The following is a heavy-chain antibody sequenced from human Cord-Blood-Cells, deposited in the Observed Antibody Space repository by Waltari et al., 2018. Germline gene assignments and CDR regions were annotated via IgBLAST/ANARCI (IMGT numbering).Heavy chain of an antibody. Sequence: EVHLVQSGAEVKKPGESLKTSCKGSGYRFTSYWIGWVRPLTGKGLEWMGIIYPGDSDTRYSPAFQGQVTISADKSISTAYLQWSSLKASDTAMYYCATASGIAAAGVAFDYWGQGTLVTVSS. V-gene: IGHV5-51*01. D-gene: IGHD6-13*01. CDR3: ATASGIAAAGVAFDY. CDR1: GYRFTSYW. CDR2: IYPGDSDT. J-gene: IGHJ4*02.